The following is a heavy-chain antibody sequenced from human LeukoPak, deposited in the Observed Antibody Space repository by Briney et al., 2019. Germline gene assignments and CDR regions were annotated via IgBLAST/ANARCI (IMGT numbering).Heavy chain of an antibody. CDR1: GFTFSSYG. CDR3: AKDSYSGSYYGYFDY. V-gene: IGHV3-30*02. D-gene: IGHD1-26*01. J-gene: IGHJ4*02. Sequence: GGSLRLSCAASGFTFSSYGMHWVRQAPGKGLEWVAFIRYDGSNKYYADSVKGRFTISRDNSKNTLCLQMNSLRAEDTAVYYCAKDSYSGSYYGYFDYWGQGTLVTVSS. CDR2: IRYDGSNK.